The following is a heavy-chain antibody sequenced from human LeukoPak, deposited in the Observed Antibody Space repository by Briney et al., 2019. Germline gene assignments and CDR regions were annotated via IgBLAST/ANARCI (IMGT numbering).Heavy chain of an antibody. V-gene: IGHV3-23*01. J-gene: IGHJ6*03. CDR3: AKGNRIAAAGAHYYYYYYMDV. D-gene: IGHD6-13*01. CDR1: GFTFSSYG. CDR2: ISGSGGST. Sequence: GGSLRLSCAASGFTFSSYGMSWVRQAPGKGLEWVSAISGSGGSTYYADSVKGRFTISRDNSKNTLYLQMNSLRAEDTAVYYCAKGNRIAAAGAHYYYYYYMDVWGKGTTVTVSS.